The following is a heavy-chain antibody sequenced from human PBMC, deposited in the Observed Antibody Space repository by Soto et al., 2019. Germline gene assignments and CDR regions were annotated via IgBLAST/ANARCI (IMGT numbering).Heavy chain of an antibody. CDR3: TRGLFSGSSYSGSWYYFDS. V-gene: IGHV4-34*01. J-gene: IGHJ4*02. CDR1: GGSFSSYY. Sequence: SETLSLTCAVYGGSFSSYYWSWIRQPPGKGLEWIGEINHSGSTNYNPSLKNRVTISTMSNNKFSLELSSVTAADTAVYYCTRGLFSGSSYSGSWYYFDSWGQGTMVT. D-gene: IGHD1-26*01. CDR2: INHSGST.